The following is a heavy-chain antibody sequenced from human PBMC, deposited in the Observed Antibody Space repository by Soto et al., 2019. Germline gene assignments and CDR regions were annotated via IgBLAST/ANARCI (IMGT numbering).Heavy chain of an antibody. CDR1: GGTFSSYA. V-gene: IGHV1-69*13. CDR3: ARDTVGDYLYYYYGMDV. CDR2: IIPIFGTA. J-gene: IGHJ6*02. D-gene: IGHD4-17*01. Sequence: GASVKVSCKASGGTFSSYAISWVRQAPGQGLEWMGGIIPIFGTANYAQKFQGRVTITADESTSTAYMELSSLRSEDTAVYYCARDTVGDYLYYYYGMDVWGQGTTVTVSS.